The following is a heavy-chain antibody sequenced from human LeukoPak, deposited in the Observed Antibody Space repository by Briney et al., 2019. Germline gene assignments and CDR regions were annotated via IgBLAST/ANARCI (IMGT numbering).Heavy chain of an antibody. CDR1: GFTFSSYW. V-gene: IGHV3-7*01. Sequence: GGSLRLSCAASGFTFSSYWMTWVRQAPGKGLEWVANIKQDGSEKDYVDSVKGRFTISRDNAKNSLYLQMNSLKVEDTAVYYCARHRPRELGGSYPLYYGMDVWGQGTTVTVSS. J-gene: IGHJ6*02. CDR2: IKQDGSEK. CDR3: ARHRPRELGGSYPLYYGMDV. D-gene: IGHD1-26*01.